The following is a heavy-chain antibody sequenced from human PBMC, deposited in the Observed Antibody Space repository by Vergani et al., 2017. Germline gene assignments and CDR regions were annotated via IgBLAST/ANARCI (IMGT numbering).Heavy chain of an antibody. Sequence: QMQLVQSGAEVKKTGSSVKVSCKASGYTFTYRYLHWVRQAPGQALEWMGWITPFNGNTNYAQKFQERVTITRDMSTSTAYMELRSLRSEDTAVYYCAAGNEEIGSSWYDYWGQGTLVTVSS. CDR3: AAGNEEIGSSWYDY. CDR2: ITPFNGNT. D-gene: IGHD6-13*01. CDR1: GYTFTYRY. J-gene: IGHJ4*02. V-gene: IGHV1-45*02.